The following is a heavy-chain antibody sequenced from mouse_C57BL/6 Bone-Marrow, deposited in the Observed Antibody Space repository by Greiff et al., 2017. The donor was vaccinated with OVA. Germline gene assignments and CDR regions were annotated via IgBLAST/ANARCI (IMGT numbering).Heavy chain of an antibody. CDR2: ISSGGSYT. CDR1: GFTFSSYG. J-gene: IGHJ3*01. Sequence: EVQVVESGGDLVKPGGSLKLSCAASGFTFSSYGMSWVRQTPDKRLEWVATISSGGSYTYYPDSVKGRFTISRDNAKNTLYLQMSSLKSEDTAMYYCARRSWDGAWFAYWGQGTLVTVSA. D-gene: IGHD4-1*01. V-gene: IGHV5-6*01. CDR3: ARRSWDGAWFAY.